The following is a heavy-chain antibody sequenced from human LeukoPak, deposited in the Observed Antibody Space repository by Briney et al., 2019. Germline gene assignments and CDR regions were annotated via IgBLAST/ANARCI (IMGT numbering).Heavy chain of an antibody. CDR1: GFTFSNYW. V-gene: IGHV4-39*01. D-gene: IGHD6-13*01. CDR2: IYYSGST. J-gene: IGHJ4*02. Sequence: GSLRLSCAASGFTFSNYWMNWIRQPPGKGLEWIGSIYYSGSTYYNPSLKSRVTISVDTSKNQFSLKLSSVTAADTAVYYCARLEAAAGTGDYWGQGTLVTVSS. CDR3: ARLEAAAGTGDY.